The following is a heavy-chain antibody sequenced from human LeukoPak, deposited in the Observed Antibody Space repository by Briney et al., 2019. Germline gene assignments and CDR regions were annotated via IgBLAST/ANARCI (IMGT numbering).Heavy chain of an antibody. D-gene: IGHD5-18*01. Sequence: SETLSLTCTVSGGSISSSYWSWIRQPPGKGLGWIGYIYNSGSTNYNPSLESRITISVDTPKNQFSLKLSSVTAADTAVYYCARSGYSYGADAFDIWGQGTMVTVSS. V-gene: IGHV4-59*01. J-gene: IGHJ3*02. CDR1: GGSISSSY. CDR2: IYNSGST. CDR3: ARSGYSYGADAFDI.